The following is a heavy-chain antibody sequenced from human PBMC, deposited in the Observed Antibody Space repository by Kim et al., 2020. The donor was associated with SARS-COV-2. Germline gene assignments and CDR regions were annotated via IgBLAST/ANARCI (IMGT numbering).Heavy chain of an antibody. CDR2: IYYSGST. J-gene: IGHJ6*02. D-gene: IGHD6-19*01. Sequence: SETLSLTCTVSGGSISSSSYYWGWIRQPPGKGLEWIGSIYYSGSTYYNPSLKSRVTISVDTSKNQFSLKLSSVTAADTAVYYCASHYSSGWYYYYYGMDVWGQGTTVTVSS. CDR1: GGSISSSSYY. V-gene: IGHV4-39*01. CDR3: ASHYSSGWYYYYYGMDV.